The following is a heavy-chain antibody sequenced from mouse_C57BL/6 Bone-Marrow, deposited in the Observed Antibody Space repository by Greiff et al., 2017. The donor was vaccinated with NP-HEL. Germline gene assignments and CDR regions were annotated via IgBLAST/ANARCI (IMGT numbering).Heavy chain of an antibody. V-gene: IGHV7-1*01. CDR2: SRNKANDYTT. CDR1: GFTFSDFY. Sequence: EVNVVESGGGLVQSGRSLRLSCATSGFTFSDFYMEWVRQAPGKGLEWIAASRNKANDYTTEYSASVKGRFIVSRDTSQSILYLQMNALRAEDTAIYYCARDAPYFAMDYWGQGTSVTVSS. CDR3: ARDAPYFAMDY. J-gene: IGHJ4*01.